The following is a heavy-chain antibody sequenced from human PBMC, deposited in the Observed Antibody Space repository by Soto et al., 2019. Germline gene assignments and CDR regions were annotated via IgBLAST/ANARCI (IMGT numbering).Heavy chain of an antibody. V-gene: IGHV3-74*01. CDR2: INKDGSYK. J-gene: IGHJ4*02. CDR1: GVTFSDEW. D-gene: IGHD1-1*01. CDR3: ARGGLEPFDY. Sequence: WGSLRLACATSGVTFSDEWMHWVRQVPGKGLVWVSRINKDGSYKNYADFVEGRFTISRDDAKSELYLHMDRLRAEDTAVYYCARGGLEPFDYLGQGALVTVSS.